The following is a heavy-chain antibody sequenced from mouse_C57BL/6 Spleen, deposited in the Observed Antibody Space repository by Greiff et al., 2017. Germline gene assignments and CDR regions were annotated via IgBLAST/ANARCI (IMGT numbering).Heavy chain of an antibody. D-gene: IGHD1-1*01. CDR1: GYTFTSYT. J-gene: IGHJ2*01. CDR3: AREGGRGSDFDY. V-gene: IGHV1-4*01. CDR2: INPSSGYT. Sequence: QVQLQQSGAELARPGASVKMSCKASGYTFTSYTMHWVKQRPGQGLEWIGYINPSSGYTKYNQKFKDKATLTADKSSSTAYMRLSSLTSEDSAVXYCAREGGRGSDFDYWGQGTTLTVSS.